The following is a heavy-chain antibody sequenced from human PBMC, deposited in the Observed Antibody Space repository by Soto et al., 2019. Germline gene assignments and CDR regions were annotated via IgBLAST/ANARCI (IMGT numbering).Heavy chain of an antibody. J-gene: IGHJ5*02. Sequence: QVQLVESGGGVVQPGRSLRLSCAASGFTFSNYGIHWVRQAPGKGLEWVAVIWHDGSNKYFLDAVKGRFTISRDNSKNTSYLQMNSLRAEDTALYYCARDVHNGWCAPWGQGTLVTVSS. V-gene: IGHV3-33*01. CDR3: ARDVHNGWCAP. CDR1: GFTFSNYG. D-gene: IGHD2-8*01. CDR2: IWHDGSNK.